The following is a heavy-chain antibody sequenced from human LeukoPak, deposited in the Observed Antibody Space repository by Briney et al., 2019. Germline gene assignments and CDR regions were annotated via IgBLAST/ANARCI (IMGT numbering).Heavy chain of an antibody. D-gene: IGHD6-19*01. CDR3: ARITQQWLVSH. J-gene: IGHJ4*02. CDR2: IYYSGST. Sequence: PSETLSLTCTVSGGSISSYYWSWIRQPPGKGLEWIGSIYYSGSTYYNPSLKSRVTISVDTSKNQFSLKLSSVTAADTAVYYCARITQQWLVSHWGQGTLVTVSS. CDR1: GGSISSYY. V-gene: IGHV4-59*05.